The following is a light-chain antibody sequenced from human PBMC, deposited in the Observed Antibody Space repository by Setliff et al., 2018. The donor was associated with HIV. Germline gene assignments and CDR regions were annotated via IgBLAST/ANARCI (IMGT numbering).Light chain of an antibody. CDR3: ASHRDTNTLEV. CDR1: SSDVGGYNY. Sequence: QSVLTQPPSASGSPGQSVTISCTGTSSDVGGYNYVSWYQQHPGKAPKLMIYEVSKRPSGVPDRFSGSKSGNTASLTISGLQPEDEADYYCASHRDTNTLEVFGTGTKVTV. V-gene: IGLV2-8*01. J-gene: IGLJ1*01. CDR2: EVS.